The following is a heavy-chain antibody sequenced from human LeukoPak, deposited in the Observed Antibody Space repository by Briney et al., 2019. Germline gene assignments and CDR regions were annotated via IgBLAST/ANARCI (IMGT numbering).Heavy chain of an antibody. J-gene: IGHJ5*02. CDR3: ARVIAARPTNWFDP. CDR2: VSISSSTI. Sequence: GRSLRLSCAASGFTFSSYSMNWVRQAPGKGMEWGSYVSISSSTIYYADSVKGRFTISRDNAKNSLYLQMNSLRAEDTAVYYCARVIAARPTNWFDPWGQGTLVTVSS. D-gene: IGHD6-6*01. CDR1: GFTFSSYS. V-gene: IGHV3-48*01.